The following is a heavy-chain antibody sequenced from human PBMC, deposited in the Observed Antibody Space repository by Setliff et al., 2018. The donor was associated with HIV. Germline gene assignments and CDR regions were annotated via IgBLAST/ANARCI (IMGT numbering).Heavy chain of an antibody. Sequence: GGSLRLSCAASGFSFSNSWMTWVRQAPGKGLEWVATIKEDGREKYYVGSVKGRFTISRDNAKNSLYLQMNSLRAEDTAVYYCARGNTMVTDFDYWGQGTLGTVSA. CDR1: GFSFSNSW. CDR3: ARGNTMVTDFDY. J-gene: IGHJ4*02. V-gene: IGHV3-7*01. D-gene: IGHD3-10*01. CDR2: IKEDGREK.